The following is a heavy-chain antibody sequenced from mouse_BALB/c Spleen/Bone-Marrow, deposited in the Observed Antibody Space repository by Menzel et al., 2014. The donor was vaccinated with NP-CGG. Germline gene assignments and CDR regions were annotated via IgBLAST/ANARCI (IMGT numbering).Heavy chain of an antibody. CDR1: GYSITSGYY. J-gene: IGHJ2*01. Sequence: VQLKESGPGLVKPSQSLSLTCSVTGYSITSGYYWNWIRQFPGNKLEWMGYISYDGSNNYNPSLKNRISITRDTSKNQFFLKLNSVTTEDTATYYCARGRIYYGYGFDYWGQGTTLTVSS. D-gene: IGHD2-2*01. CDR3: ARGRIYYGYGFDY. V-gene: IGHV3-6*02. CDR2: ISYDGSN.